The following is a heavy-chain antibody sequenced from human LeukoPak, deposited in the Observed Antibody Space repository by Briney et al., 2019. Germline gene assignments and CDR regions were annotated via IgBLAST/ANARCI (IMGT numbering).Heavy chain of an antibody. J-gene: IGHJ1*01. D-gene: IGHD3-22*01. CDR2: INHSGST. V-gene: IGHV4-34*01. Sequence: SETLSLTCTVSGGSISGYYWSWIRQPPGKGLEWIGEINHSGSTNYNPSLKSRGTIPVDTSKNQFSLKLSSVTAADTAVYYCARGDYYDSSGYYYGDFQHWGQGTLVTVSS. CDR1: GGSISGYY. CDR3: ARGDYYDSSGYYYGDFQH.